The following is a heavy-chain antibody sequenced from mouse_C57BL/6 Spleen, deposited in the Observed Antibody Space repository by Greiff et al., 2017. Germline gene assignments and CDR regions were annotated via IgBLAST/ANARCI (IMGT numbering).Heavy chain of an antibody. J-gene: IGHJ4*01. Sequence: QVQLQQSGAELVKPGASVKMSCKASGYTFTSYWITWVKQRPGQGLEWIGDIYPGSGSTNYNEKFKSKATLTVDTSSSTAYMQLSSLTSEDSAVYYCARSTTTVVATRYAMDYWGQGTSVTVSS. V-gene: IGHV1-55*01. CDR1: GYTFTSYW. D-gene: IGHD1-1*01. CDR3: ARSTTTVVATRYAMDY. CDR2: IYPGSGST.